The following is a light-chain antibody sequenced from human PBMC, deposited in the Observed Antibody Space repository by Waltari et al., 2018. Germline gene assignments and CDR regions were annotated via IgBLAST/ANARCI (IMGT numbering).Light chain of an antibody. J-gene: IGLJ3*02. Sequence: QSALTQPRSVSGSPGQSVTISCTGTSSDVGGYNYVSWYQQHPGKALKLMIYDVTQRPPGVPDRFSGSKSGNTASLTISGLQAEDEADYYCCSYAGSYTWVFGGGTKLTVL. CDR3: CSYAGSYTWV. CDR2: DVT. V-gene: IGLV2-11*01. CDR1: SSDVGGYNY.